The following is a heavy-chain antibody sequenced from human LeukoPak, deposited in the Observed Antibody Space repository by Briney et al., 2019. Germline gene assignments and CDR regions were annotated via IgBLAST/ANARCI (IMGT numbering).Heavy chain of an antibody. D-gene: IGHD2-15*01. J-gene: IGHJ4*02. V-gene: IGHV3-7*04. Sequence: PGGSLRLSCAASGFTFSTYWMSWVRQAPGKGLERVANIHQDGNEKYYVDSVKGRFTISRDNAKNSLYLQMNSLRAEDTAVYYCARGDRFSGDYWGQGTLVTVSS. CDR3: ARGDRFSGDY. CDR2: IHQDGNEK. CDR1: GFTFSTYW.